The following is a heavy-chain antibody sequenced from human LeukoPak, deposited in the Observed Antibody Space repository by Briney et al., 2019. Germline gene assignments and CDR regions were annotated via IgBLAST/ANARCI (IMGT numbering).Heavy chain of an antibody. D-gene: IGHD2-2*01. CDR3: AKDRSSTTSCSNY. J-gene: IGHJ4*02. CDR1: GFTFSNYA. V-gene: IGHV3-23*01. CDR2: ICGGADST. Sequence: GGSLRLSCAASGFTFSNYAMSWVRQAPAKGLEWVSAICGGADSTYYADSVKGRFTISRDNSKNTLYLQMTSLRAEDTAVYYCAKDRSSTTSCSNYWGQGTLVTVSS.